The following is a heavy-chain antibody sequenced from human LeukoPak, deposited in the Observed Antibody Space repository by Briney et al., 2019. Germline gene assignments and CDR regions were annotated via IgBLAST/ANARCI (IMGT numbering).Heavy chain of an antibody. V-gene: IGHV4-39*07. CDR3: ARVYSSGWYHWFDP. Sequence: SGTLSLTCSVSGGSISTNSYSWGWIRQPPGKGLEWIGTIYYNGNTYYTPSLERRVTISADTSKNQFSLKLNSVTAADTAIYYCARVYSSGWYHWFDPWGQGTLVTVSS. CDR1: GGSISTNSYS. CDR2: IYYNGNT. J-gene: IGHJ5*02. D-gene: IGHD6-19*01.